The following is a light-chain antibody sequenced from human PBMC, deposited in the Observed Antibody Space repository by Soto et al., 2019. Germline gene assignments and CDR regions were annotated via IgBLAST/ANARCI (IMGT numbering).Light chain of an antibody. V-gene: IGKV4-1*01. J-gene: IGKJ5*01. CDR3: QQYYTAPIT. CDR2: WAS. CDR1: QSVLANSNNRNF. Sequence: DIVMTQSPDSLAVSLGERASINCKSSQSVLANSNNRNFLAWFQQKPGQPPKLLISWASTRQSGVPDRFSGSGSESDFTLTISSLQAEDGAVYYCQQYYTAPITFGQGTRLEI.